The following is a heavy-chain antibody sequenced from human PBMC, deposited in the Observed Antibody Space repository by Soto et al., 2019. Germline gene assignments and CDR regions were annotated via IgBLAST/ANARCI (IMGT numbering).Heavy chain of an antibody. V-gene: IGHV4-59*01. CDR1: GCSITSYF. Sequence: PSETLSLTCTVSGCSITSYFWTWIPQPPGKGPAWIGYIYHRGNTHYNPSLKRRVNFFRDTSKDQFALKFSPVTAADTAVYYCARDKYYDSTGTFDFWGPGTLVTVSS. J-gene: IGHJ4*02. CDR2: IYHRGNT. CDR3: ARDKYYDSTGTFDF. D-gene: IGHD3-22*01.